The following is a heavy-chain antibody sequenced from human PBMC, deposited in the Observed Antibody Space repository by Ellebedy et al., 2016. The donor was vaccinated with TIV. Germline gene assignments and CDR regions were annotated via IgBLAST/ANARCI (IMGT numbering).Heavy chain of an antibody. CDR1: GFSFSSYA. V-gene: IGHV3-23*01. D-gene: IGHD3-22*01. J-gene: IGHJ4*02. Sequence: GESLKISCAASGFSFSSYAMSWVRQAPGKGLEWVSGISGSGDSTSYADSVKGRFTISRDNSKNTLYLQMRGLGAEDTAVYYCARDPPILIMLVVADYWGQGTLVTVSS. CDR2: ISGSGDST. CDR3: ARDPPILIMLVVADY.